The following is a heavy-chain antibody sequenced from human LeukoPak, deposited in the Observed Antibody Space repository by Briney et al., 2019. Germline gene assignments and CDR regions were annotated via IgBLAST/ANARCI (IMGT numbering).Heavy chain of an antibody. CDR2: ISSNGGST. J-gene: IGHJ4*02. CDR1: GFTFSSYA. V-gene: IGHV3-64*01. Sequence: RTGGSLRLSCAASGFTFSSYAMHWVRQAPGKGLEYVSAISSNGGSTYYANSVKGRFTISRDNSKNTLYLQMNSLRAEDTAVYYCAKSPRPRIAVAGISGYWGQGTLVTVSS. CDR3: AKSPRPRIAVAGISGY. D-gene: IGHD6-19*01.